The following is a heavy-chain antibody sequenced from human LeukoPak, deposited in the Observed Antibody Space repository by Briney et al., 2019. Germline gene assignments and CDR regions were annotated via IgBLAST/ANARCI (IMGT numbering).Heavy chain of an antibody. D-gene: IGHD1-7*01. CDR3: AKTGTYYYYYMDV. J-gene: IGHJ6*03. CDR1: GFTFSSYA. V-gene: IGHV3-23*01. Sequence: PGGSLRLSCEASGFTFSSYAMSWVRQAPGKGLEWVSAISGSGGSTYYADSVKGRFTISRDNSKNTLCLQMNSLRAEDTAVYYCAKTGTYYYYYMDVWGKGTTVTVSS. CDR2: ISGSGGST.